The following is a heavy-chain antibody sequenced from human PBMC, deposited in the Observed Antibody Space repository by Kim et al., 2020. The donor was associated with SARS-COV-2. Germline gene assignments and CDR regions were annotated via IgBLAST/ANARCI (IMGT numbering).Heavy chain of an antibody. CDR3: AKDGGGHIPFDP. Sequence: GGSLRLSCAASGFTFSNFGIHWVRQAPGKGLEWVAVISYDGSNEYYADSVKGRFTISRDNSKNALYLQMNSLTPEDTAVYYCAKDGGGHIPFDPWGQGTLVIVSS. D-gene: IGHD2-15*01. J-gene: IGHJ5*02. CDR1: GFTFSNFG. CDR2: ISYDGSNE. V-gene: IGHV3-30*18.